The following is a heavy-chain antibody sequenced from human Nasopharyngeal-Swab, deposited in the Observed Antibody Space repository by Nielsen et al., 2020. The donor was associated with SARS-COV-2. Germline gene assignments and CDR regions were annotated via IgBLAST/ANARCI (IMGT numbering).Heavy chain of an antibody. CDR1: GDTFSSYA. D-gene: IGHD3-3*01. Sequence: SVKVSCKASGDTFSSYAISWVRQAPGQGLEWMGGIIPILGIANYAQKFQGRVTITADKSTSTAYMELSSLRSEDTAVYYCAREEGLLNYWGQGTLVTVSS. CDR3: AREEGLLNY. V-gene: IGHV1-69*10. J-gene: IGHJ4*02. CDR2: IIPILGIA.